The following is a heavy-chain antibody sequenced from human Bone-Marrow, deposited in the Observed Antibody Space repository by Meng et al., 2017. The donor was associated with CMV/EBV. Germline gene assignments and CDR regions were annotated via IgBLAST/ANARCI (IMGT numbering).Heavy chain of an antibody. J-gene: IGHJ6*02. V-gene: IGHV1-18*01. D-gene: IGHD3-3*01. CDR1: GYTFTSYG. CDR3: ARGPGPHYYDFWSGYTTGYYYYGMDV. CDR2: ISAYNGNT. Sequence: ASVKVSCKASGYTFTSYGISWVRQAPGQGLEWMGWISAYNGNTNYAQKLQGRVTMTTHTSTSTAYMELRSLRSDDTAVYYCARGPGPHYYDFWSGYTTGYYYYGMDVWGQGTTVTVSS.